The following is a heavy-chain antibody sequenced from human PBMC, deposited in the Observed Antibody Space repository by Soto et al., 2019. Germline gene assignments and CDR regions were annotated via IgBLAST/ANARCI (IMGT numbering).Heavy chain of an antibody. D-gene: IGHD2-8*01. J-gene: IGHJ5*02. V-gene: IGHV4-4*02. CDR3: ATFSGFFTISPFDA. Sequence: QVHLQESGPGLVKPSETLSLTCGVSGDSIISVNWWSWVRQSQGKGLEWIGEIYHSGITNYHPSLKSRVTLSVDKSKNQFSLQLTSVTAADTAVYYCATFSGFFTISPFDAWGQGILVTVS. CDR2: IYHSGIT. CDR1: GDSIISVNW.